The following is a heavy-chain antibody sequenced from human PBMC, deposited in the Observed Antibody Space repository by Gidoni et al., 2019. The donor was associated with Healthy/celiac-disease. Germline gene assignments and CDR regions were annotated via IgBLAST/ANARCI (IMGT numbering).Heavy chain of an antibody. CDR3: ARDSYCSSTSCWTTLYYYYYGMDV. CDR2: IWYDGSNK. CDR1: GFTFSSYG. D-gene: IGHD2-2*01. J-gene: IGHJ6*02. Sequence: QVQLVESGGGVVQPGRSLRLSCAASGFTFSSYGLHWVRRAPGKGLELVAVIWYDGSNKYYADSVKGRFTISRDNSKNTLYLQMNSLRAEDTAVYYCARDSYCSSTSCWTTLYYYYYGMDVWGQGTTVTVSS. V-gene: IGHV3-33*01.